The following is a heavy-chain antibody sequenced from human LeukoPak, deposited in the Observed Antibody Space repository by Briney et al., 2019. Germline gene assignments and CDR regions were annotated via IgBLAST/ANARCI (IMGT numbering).Heavy chain of an antibody. J-gene: IGHJ6*02. D-gene: IGHD3-10*01. V-gene: IGHV3-30*18. CDR3: AKDILADITMVRGAYYYYGMDV. CDR1: GFTFSTYG. CDR2: ISYDRTNK. Sequence: GGSLRLSCAASGFTFSTYGMHWVRQAPGKGLEWVAVISYDRTNKYYADSVKGRFTISRDNSKNTLYLQMNSLRADDTAVYYCAKDILADITMVRGAYYYYGMDVWGQGTTVTVSS.